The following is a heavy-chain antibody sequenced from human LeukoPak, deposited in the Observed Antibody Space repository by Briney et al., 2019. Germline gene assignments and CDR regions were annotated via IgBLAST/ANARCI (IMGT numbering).Heavy chain of an antibody. CDR1: GDSVSSNSAA. V-gene: IGHV6-1*01. CDR3: ARGDTLGSLEQYYYYGMDV. J-gene: IGHJ6*02. Sequence: SQTLSLTCAISGDSVSSNSAAWNWIRQSPSRGLEWLGRTYYRSKWYNDYAVSVKSRITINPDTSKNQFSLQLNSVTPEDTAVYYCARGDTLGSLEQYYYYGMDVWGQGTTVTVSS. D-gene: IGHD5-18*01. CDR2: TYYRSKWYN.